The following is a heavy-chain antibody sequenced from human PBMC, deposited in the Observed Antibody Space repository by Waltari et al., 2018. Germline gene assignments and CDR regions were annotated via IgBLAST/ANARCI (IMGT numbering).Heavy chain of an antibody. Sequence: QVQLQESGPGLVKPSETLSLTCTVSGGSISSYYWSWIRQPPGKGLEWIGYIYYSGSTNYNPSLKRRVTISVDTSKNQFSLKLSSVTAADTAVYYCARAGKYSGYDFGNRNWFDPWGQGTLVTVSS. CDR3: ARAGKYSGYDFGNRNWFDP. D-gene: IGHD5-12*01. CDR1: GGSISSYY. V-gene: IGHV4-59*01. CDR2: IYYSGST. J-gene: IGHJ5*02.